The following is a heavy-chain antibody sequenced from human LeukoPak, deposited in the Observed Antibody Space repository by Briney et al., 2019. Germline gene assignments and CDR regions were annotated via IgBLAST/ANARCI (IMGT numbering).Heavy chain of an antibody. CDR3: ARDLYDSSGNYFDY. D-gene: IGHD3-22*01. V-gene: IGHV3-21*01. CDR2: ISSSSSYI. J-gene: IGHJ4*02. CDR1: GFTFSSYS. Sequence: PWGSLRLSCAASGFTFSSYSMNWVRQAPGKGLEWVSSISSSSSYIYYADSVKGRFTISRDNAKNSLYLQMNSLRAEDTAVYYCARDLYDSSGNYFDYWGQGTLVTVSS.